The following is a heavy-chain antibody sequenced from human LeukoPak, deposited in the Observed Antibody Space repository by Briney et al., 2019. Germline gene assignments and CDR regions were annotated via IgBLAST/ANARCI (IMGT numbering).Heavy chain of an antibody. J-gene: IGHJ4*02. D-gene: IGHD3-9*01. CDR1: GFSLSDYW. Sequence: GGSLRLSCVASGFSLSDYWMSWVRQAPGKGLEWAATIKRDGSEKDYVDSVKGRFTISRDNANNALYLHMNSLRAEDTAVDYCVRGGLPYFDWSGQGTLVTVSS. V-gene: IGHV3-7*01. CDR2: IKRDGSEK. CDR3: VRGGLPYFDW.